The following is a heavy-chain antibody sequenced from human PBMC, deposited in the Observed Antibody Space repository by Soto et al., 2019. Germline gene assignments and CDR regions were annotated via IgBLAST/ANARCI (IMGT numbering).Heavy chain of an antibody. D-gene: IGHD6-6*01. V-gene: IGHV4-30-4*01. Sequence: LSLTCTVSGGSISSGDYYWSWIRQPPGKGLEWIGYIYYSGSTYYNPSLKSRVTISVDTSKNQFSLKLSSVTAADTAVYYCARVVTSAARGNWFDPWGQGTLVPVSS. J-gene: IGHJ5*02. CDR2: IYYSGST. CDR1: GGSISSGDYY. CDR3: ARVVTSAARGNWFDP.